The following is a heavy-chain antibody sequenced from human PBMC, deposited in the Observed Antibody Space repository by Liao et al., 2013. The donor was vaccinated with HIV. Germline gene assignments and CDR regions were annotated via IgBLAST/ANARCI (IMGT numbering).Heavy chain of an antibody. CDR3: ARGGDPVFSYFNYLDV. J-gene: IGHJ6*03. V-gene: IGHV4-61*02. D-gene: IGHD3-10*01. Sequence: QVQLQESGPGLVKPSQTLSLTCTVSGGSISSGSYYWSWIRQPAGKGLEWIGRIFYSGDTNYNPSLKRRVTMSVDTSKNQFSLRLSSVTAADRAVYYCARGGDPVFSYFNYLDVWGKGTTVTVSS. CDR2: IFYSGDT. CDR1: GGSISSGSYY.